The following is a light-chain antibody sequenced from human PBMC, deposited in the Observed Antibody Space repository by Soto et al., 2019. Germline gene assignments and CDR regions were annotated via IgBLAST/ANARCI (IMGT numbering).Light chain of an antibody. CDR3: QQLNSYPLT. Sequence: DIQLTQSPSFLSASVGDRVAITCRASQGISSFLARYQQKPGESPKLLISAASTLQSGVPSRFSGSGSGTEFTLTISSLQPEDFATYFCQQLNSYPLTFGGGTKVEIK. V-gene: IGKV1-9*01. CDR2: AAS. CDR1: QGISSF. J-gene: IGKJ4*01.